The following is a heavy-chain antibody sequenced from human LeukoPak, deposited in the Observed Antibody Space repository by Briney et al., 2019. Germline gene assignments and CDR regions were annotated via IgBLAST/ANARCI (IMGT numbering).Heavy chain of an antibody. CDR2: ISTSTSLK. V-gene: IGHV3-21*04. D-gene: IGHD6-19*01. J-gene: IGHJ4*02. Sequence: GGSLRLSCEASGFTFTGSSMNWVRQAPGKGLEWVSSISTSTSLKYYADSVKGRFIISRDNAKNSLYLQMNSLRAEDTAVYYCAKVVVAVADPFDYWGQGTLVTVSS. CDR1: GFTFTGSS. CDR3: AKVVVAVADPFDY.